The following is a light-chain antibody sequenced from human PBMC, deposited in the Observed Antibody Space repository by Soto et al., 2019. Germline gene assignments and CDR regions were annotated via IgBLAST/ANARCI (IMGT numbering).Light chain of an antibody. Sequence: DIVMTQSPATLSLSPGERATLSCRASQSVSSYLAWYQQKPGQAPRLLIYDASNRATGIPARFSGSGYGTDFTLTISSLEPEDFAVYYCQQRSNWPAFGQGTRLEIK. CDR1: QSVSSY. V-gene: IGKV3-11*01. CDR3: QQRSNWPA. CDR2: DAS. J-gene: IGKJ5*01.